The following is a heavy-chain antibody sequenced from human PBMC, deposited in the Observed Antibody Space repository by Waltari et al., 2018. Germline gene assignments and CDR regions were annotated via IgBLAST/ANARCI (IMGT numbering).Heavy chain of an antibody. CDR3: ARDMSGSGRDCFDY. CDR2: VIFRFGTG. V-gene: IGHV1-69*01. CDR1: GGTFSTYA. J-gene: IGHJ4*02. Sequence: QVQLVQSGAEVKKPGSSVKVSCKTSGGTFSTYAISWVRQAPGQGLEWVGGGGGGGLRWGLEGVGGVIFRFGTGKYAQKCQGRVGSTADESTMTAYMELNSLRTEDTAVYYCARDMSGSGRDCFDYWGQGTLVTVSS. D-gene: IGHD3-10*01.